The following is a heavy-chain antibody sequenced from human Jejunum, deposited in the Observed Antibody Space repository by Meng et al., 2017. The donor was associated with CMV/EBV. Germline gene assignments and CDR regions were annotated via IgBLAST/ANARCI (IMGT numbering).Heavy chain of an antibody. J-gene: IGHJ2*01. CDR2: ISGGGGAT. Sequence: ASGFTFSGYGMSWFRQAPGKGLEWVSGISGGGGATYYADSVKGRFTISRDNSKNTRYLQMNSLRVEDTAVYYCAKAGNSWPWYFDLWGRGTLVTVSS. V-gene: IGHV3-23*01. CDR3: AKAGNSWPWYFDL. D-gene: IGHD6-13*01. CDR1: GFTFSGYG.